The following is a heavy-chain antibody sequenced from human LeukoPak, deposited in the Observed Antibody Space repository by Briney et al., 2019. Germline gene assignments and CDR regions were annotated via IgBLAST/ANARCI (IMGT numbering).Heavy chain of an antibody. CDR1: GFTFSTYA. Sequence: GSLRLSCAASGFTFSTYAMSWARQAPGKGLEWVSATSGSGGSTYYADSVKGRFTISRDNSKNTLFLQMNSLRAEDTAVYYCAKCDSSSWYPAWYFDLWGRGTLVTVSS. CDR3: AKCDSSSWYPAWYFDL. V-gene: IGHV3-23*01. CDR2: TSGSGGST. J-gene: IGHJ2*01. D-gene: IGHD6-13*01.